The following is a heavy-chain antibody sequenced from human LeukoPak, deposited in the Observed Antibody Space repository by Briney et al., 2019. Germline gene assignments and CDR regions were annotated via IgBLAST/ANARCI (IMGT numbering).Heavy chain of an antibody. D-gene: IGHD6-25*01. CDR2: ISAYNGIT. Sequence: ASVKVSCKPSGYAFTSSGITWVPQAPGQGLERMCWISAYNGITHSAQKPQGRVTLTTDTSPTSVYMDSGSLTSDVTALYCSARASCFDGAAGQIWDYWGQGTLVTVSS. CDR3: ARASCFDGAAGQIWDY. J-gene: IGHJ4*02. CDR1: GYAFTSSG. V-gene: IGHV1-18*01.